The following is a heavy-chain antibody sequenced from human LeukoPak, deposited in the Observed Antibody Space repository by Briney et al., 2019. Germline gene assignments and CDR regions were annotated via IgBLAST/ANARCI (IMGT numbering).Heavy chain of an antibody. D-gene: IGHD3-9*01. J-gene: IGHJ3*02. V-gene: IGHV1-18*01. Sequence: ASVKVSCTASGYTFTSYGISWVRQAPGQGLEWMGWISAYNGNTNYAQKLQGRVTMTTDTSTSTAYMELRSLRSDDTAVYYCARSSYDILTGYYLYAFDIWGQGTMVTVSS. CDR1: GYTFTSYG. CDR3: ARSSYDILTGYYLYAFDI. CDR2: ISAYNGNT.